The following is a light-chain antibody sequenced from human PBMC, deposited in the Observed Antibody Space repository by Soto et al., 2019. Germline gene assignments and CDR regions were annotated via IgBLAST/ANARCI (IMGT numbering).Light chain of an antibody. CDR2: DAS. Sequence: EIVLTQSPATLSLSPGERATLSCRASQSVSSYLAWYQQKPGQAPRLLIYDASNRSTGIPARFSGSGSGTDSTLPISSLEPEDFAVDYCLQRGNWPSLFTYGPGTKVDI. CDR3: LQRGNWPSLFT. J-gene: IGKJ3*01. CDR1: QSVSSY. V-gene: IGKV3-11*01.